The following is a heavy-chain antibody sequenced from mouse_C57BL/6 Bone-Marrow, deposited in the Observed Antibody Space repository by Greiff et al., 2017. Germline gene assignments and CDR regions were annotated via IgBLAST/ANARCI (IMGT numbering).Heavy chain of an antibody. D-gene: IGHD1-1*01. Sequence: VQLKESGPGLVKPSQSLSLTCSVTGYSITSGYYWNWIRQFPGNKLEWMGYISYDGSNNYNPSLKNRISITRDTSKNQLFLKLNSVTTEDTATYYCARGPPPYYYGSSYFDYWGQGTTLTVSS. V-gene: IGHV3-6*01. CDR2: ISYDGSN. CDR3: ARGPPPYYYGSSYFDY. CDR1: GYSITSGYY. J-gene: IGHJ2*01.